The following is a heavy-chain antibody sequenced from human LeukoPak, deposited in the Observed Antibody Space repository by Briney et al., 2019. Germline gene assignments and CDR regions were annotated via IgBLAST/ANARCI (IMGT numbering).Heavy chain of an antibody. J-gene: IGHJ5*02. CDR2: INPSGGST. V-gene: IGHV1-46*01. D-gene: IGHD3-10*01. CDR1: GYTFTSYY. Sequence: ASVKVSCKASGYTFTSYYMHWVRQAPGQGLEWMGIINPSGGSTSYAQKFQGRVTMTRDTSTSTVYMELSSLRPEDTAVYYCARVDSRFGELSWWFDPWGQGTLVTVSS. CDR3: ARVDSRFGELSWWFDP.